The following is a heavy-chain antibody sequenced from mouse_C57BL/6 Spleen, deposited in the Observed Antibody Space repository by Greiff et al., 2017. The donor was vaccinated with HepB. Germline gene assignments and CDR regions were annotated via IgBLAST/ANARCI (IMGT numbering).Heavy chain of an antibody. CDR1: GYTFTSYW. Sequence: VQLQQPGAELVRPGSSVKLSCKASGYTFTSYWMHWVKQRPIQGLEWIGNIDPSDSETHYNQKFKDKATLTVDKSSSTAYMQLSSLTSEDSAVYYCARWGIYDGYYDYWGQGTTLTVSS. D-gene: IGHD2-3*01. CDR2: IDPSDSET. CDR3: ARWGIYDGYYDY. V-gene: IGHV1-52*01. J-gene: IGHJ2*01.